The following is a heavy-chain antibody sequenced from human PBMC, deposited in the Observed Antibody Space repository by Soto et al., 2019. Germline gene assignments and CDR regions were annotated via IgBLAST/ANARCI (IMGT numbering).Heavy chain of an antibody. J-gene: IGHJ6*02. CDR3: ARNMGVAVADYYYYYGMDV. D-gene: IGHD6-19*01. CDR2: IIPIFGTA. V-gene: IGHV1-69*13. CDR1: GGTFSSYA. Sequence: SVKVSCTASGGTFSSYAISWVRQAPGQGLEWMGGIIPIFGTANYAQKFQGRVTITADESTSTAYMELSSLRSEDTAVYYCARNMGVAVADYYYYYGMDVWGQGTTVTVSS.